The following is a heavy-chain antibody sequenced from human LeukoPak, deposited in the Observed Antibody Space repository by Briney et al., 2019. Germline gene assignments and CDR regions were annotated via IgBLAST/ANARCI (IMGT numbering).Heavy chain of an antibody. J-gene: IGHJ4*02. CDR3: AKDIMRTYSSGHFHY. Sequence: PGRSLRLSCAASGFTFDDYAMPRVRQAPGKGLEWVSGISWNSGSIGYADSVKGRFTISRDNAKNSLYLQMNSLRAEDTALYYCAKDIMRTYSSGHFHYWGQRTLVTVSS. V-gene: IGHV3-9*01. CDR2: ISWNSGSI. D-gene: IGHD6-19*01. CDR1: GFTFDDYA.